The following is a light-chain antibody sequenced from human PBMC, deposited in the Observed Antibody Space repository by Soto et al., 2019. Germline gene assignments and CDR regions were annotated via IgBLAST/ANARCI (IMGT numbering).Light chain of an antibody. CDR1: QTISTY. Sequence: DIQMTQSPSSLSASVGDRVIMTCRASQTISTYLNWYQQKPGKAPKLLIYGASSLQSGVPSTFSGSGSGTDFTLTISSLQPEDFATYYCQQSYSIPLTFGGGTRVEFK. J-gene: IGKJ4*01. V-gene: IGKV1-39*01. CDR2: GAS. CDR3: QQSYSIPLT.